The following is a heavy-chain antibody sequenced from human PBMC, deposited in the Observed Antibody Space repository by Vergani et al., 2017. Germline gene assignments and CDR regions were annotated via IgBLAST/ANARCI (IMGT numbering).Heavy chain of an antibody. CDR2: FDPEDGET. CDR3: ATDIPLARYGSGRPYFGMDV. J-gene: IGHJ6*02. V-gene: IGHV1-24*01. D-gene: IGHD3-10*01. Sequence: QVQLVQSGAEVKKPGASVKVSCKVSGYTLTELSMHWVRQAPGKGLEWMGGFDPEDGETIYAQKFQGRVTMTEDTSTDTAYMELSSLRSEDTAVYYCATDIPLARYGSGRPYFGMDVWGQGTMVTVSS. CDR1: GYTLTELS.